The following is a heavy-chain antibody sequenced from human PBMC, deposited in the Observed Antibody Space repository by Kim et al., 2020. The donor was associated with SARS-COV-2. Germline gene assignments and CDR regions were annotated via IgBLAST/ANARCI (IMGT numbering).Heavy chain of an antibody. V-gene: IGHV4-34*01. CDR3: ARGSDSSGYYYDY. D-gene: IGHD3-22*01. Sequence: SETLSLTCAVYGGSFSGYYWSWIRQPPGKGLEWIGEINHSGSTNYNPSLKSQVTISVDTSKNQFSLKLSSVTAADTAVYYCARGSDSSGYYYDYWGQGTLVTVSS. CDR2: INHSGST. CDR1: GGSFSGYY. J-gene: IGHJ4*02.